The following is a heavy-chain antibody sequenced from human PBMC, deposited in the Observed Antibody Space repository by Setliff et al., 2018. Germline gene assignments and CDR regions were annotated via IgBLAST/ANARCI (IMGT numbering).Heavy chain of an antibody. CDR3: AREGRSSTRGWYMDA. V-gene: IGHV4-61*09. CDR2: VYVGGNT. Sequence: SETLSLTCTVSGVSIANTASYWSWIRQPAGKTLEWIGQVYVGGNTYYNPSLKSRVTILVDTSKNQFSLKMTSVTAADTALYYCAREGRSSTRGWYMDAWGKGTSVTVSS. D-gene: IGHD2-2*01. CDR1: GVSIANTASY. J-gene: IGHJ6*03.